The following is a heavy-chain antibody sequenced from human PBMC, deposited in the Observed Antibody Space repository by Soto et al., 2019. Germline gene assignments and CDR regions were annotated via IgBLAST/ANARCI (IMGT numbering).Heavy chain of an antibody. CDR1: GGSISSYY. CDR2: IYYSGST. CDR3: ARGVKDILTGYYPGFALDY. Sequence: PSETLSLTCTVSGGSISSYYWSWIRQPPGKGLEWIGYIYYSGSTNYNPSLKSRVTISVDTSKNQFSLKLSSVTAADTAVYYCARGVKDILTGYYPGFALDYWGQGTLVTVYS. V-gene: IGHV4-59*01. D-gene: IGHD3-9*01. J-gene: IGHJ4*02.